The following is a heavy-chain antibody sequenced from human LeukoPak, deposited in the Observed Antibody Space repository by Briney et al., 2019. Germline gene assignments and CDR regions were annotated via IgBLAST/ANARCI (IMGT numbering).Heavy chain of an antibody. CDR3: ARDGDSSSPEH. Sequence: ASETLSLTCTVSGGSISSYYWSWIRQPPGKGLEWIGYIYYSGSTNYNPSLKSRVTISVDTSKNQFSLKLSSVTAADTAVYYCARDGDSSSPEHWRQGTLVTVSS. J-gene: IGHJ1*01. D-gene: IGHD6-6*01. V-gene: IGHV4-59*01. CDR1: GGSISSYY. CDR2: IYYSGST.